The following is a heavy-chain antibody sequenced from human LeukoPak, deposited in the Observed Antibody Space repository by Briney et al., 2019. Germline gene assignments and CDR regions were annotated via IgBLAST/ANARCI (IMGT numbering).Heavy chain of an antibody. D-gene: IGHD3-10*01. CDR1: GYTLTELS. CDR3: ATTYNTYGSGSS. CDR2: FDPEDGET. V-gene: IGHV1-24*01. Sequence: ASVKVSCKVSGYTLTELSMHWVRQAPGKGLEWMGGFDPEDGETIYAQKFQGRVTMTEDTSTDTAYMELSSLRSEDTAVYYCATTYNTYGSGSSWGQGTLVTVSS. J-gene: IGHJ5*02.